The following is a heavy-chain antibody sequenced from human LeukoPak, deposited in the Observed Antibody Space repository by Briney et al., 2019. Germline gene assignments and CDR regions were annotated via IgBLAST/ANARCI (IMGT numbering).Heavy chain of an antibody. CDR2: IGTVGDT. J-gene: IGHJ6*02. CDR1: GFTFSSYD. Sequence: GGSLRLSCAASGFTFSSYDMHWVRQATGKGLEWVSDIGTVGDTYYAGSVKGRFTISRENAKNSLYLQMNSLRAVDTAVYYCARVRSGSLGYGMDVWGQGTTVTVSS. CDR3: ARVRSGSLGYGMDV. D-gene: IGHD1-26*01. V-gene: IGHV3-13*01.